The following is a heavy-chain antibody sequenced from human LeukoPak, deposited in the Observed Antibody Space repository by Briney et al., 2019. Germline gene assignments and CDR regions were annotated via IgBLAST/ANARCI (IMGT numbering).Heavy chain of an antibody. CDR1: GYTFTSYG. CDR3: ARSGIGYCSGGSCSTSPNAFDI. Sequence: ASVKVSCKASGYTFTSYGISWVRQAPGQGLEWMGWISAYNGNTNYAQKFQGRVTITTDESTSTAYMELSSLRSEDTAVYYCARSGIGYCSGGSCSTSPNAFDIWGQGTMVTVSS. J-gene: IGHJ3*02. CDR2: ISAYNGNT. D-gene: IGHD2-15*01. V-gene: IGHV1-18*01.